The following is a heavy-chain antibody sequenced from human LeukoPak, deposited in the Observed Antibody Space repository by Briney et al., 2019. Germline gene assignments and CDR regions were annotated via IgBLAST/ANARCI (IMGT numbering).Heavy chain of an antibody. CDR2: IRYDGSNK. CDR3: ARGPRIAVAGSFDY. J-gene: IGHJ4*02. V-gene: IGHV3-30*02. CDR1: GFTFSSYG. D-gene: IGHD6-19*01. Sequence: GGSLRLSCAASGFTFSSYGMHWVRQAPGKGLEWVAFIRYDGSNKYYADSAKGRFTISRDNSKNTLYLRMGSLRAEDMAVYYCARGPRIAVAGSFDYWGQGTLVTVSS.